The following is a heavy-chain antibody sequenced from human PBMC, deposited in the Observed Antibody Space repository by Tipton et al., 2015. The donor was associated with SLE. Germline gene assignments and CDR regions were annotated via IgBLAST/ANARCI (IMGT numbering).Heavy chain of an antibody. J-gene: IGHJ6*03. CDR1: GGSISSYY. V-gene: IGHV4-59*01. CDR3: ARARRNFYMDV. CDR2: VHKSGTT. Sequence: TLSLTCTVSGGSISSYYWSWIRQPPGKGLEWIGDVHKSGTTNYNPSLKSRVTISLGTSTNQFSLRLSSVTAADTAVYFCARARRNFYMDVWGKGTTVTVS.